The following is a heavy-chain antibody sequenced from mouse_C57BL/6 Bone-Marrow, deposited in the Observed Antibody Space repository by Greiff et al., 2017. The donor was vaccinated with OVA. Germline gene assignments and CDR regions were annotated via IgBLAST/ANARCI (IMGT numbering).Heavy chain of an antibody. CDR3: ARSRLLLPPSFDV. Sequence: QVQLKESGAELARPGASVKLSCKASGYTFTSYGISWVKQRTGQGLEWIGEIYPRSGNTYYNEKFKGKATLTADKSSSTAYMELRSLTSEDSAVYFCARSRLLLPPSFDVWGTGTTVTVSS. D-gene: IGHD2-3*01. J-gene: IGHJ1*03. CDR2: IYPRSGNT. CDR1: GYTFTSYG. V-gene: IGHV1-81*01.